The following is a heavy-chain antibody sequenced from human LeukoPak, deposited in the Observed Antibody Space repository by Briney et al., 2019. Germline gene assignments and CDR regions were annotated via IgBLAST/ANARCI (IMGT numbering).Heavy chain of an antibody. V-gene: IGHV5-51*01. CDR1: GYMFTSYW. D-gene: IGHD3-10*01. J-gene: IGHJ4*02. CDR2: INPTDSDT. CDR3: ARQWFHDY. Sequence: GESLKISCKGSGYMFTSYWIGWVRQMPGKGLEWMGIINPTDSDTRYSPSFQGQVTISADRSISTAYLQWSSLKASDTAIYYCARQWFHDYWGQGTLVTVSS.